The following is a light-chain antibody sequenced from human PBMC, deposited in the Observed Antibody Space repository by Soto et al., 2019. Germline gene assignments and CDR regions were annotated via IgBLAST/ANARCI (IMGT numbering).Light chain of an antibody. CDR1: QSVSSNY. V-gene: IGKV3-20*01. CDR3: HQYGSSPQT. J-gene: IGKJ1*01. CDR2: GAS. Sequence: EFVLTQSPGTLSLSPGERATLSCRASQSVSSNYLAWYQQKPGQAPRLLIYGASTRATGTADRFSGSGSGTDFTLSISRLEPEDFAVYYCHQYGSSPQTFGQGTKVDI.